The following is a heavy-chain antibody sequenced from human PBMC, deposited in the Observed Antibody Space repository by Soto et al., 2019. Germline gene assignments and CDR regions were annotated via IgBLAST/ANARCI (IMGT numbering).Heavy chain of an antibody. Sequence: QVQLVESGGGVVQPGRSLRLSCIGSGFTFSKYAIHWVRQAPGKGLEWVAVTSYDGNKKDYADSVKGRFTISRDNSKNPLYLQMNSLIPDDTAVYDCAGDPAYQAQYGMDVWGQGTTVTVSS. J-gene: IGHJ6*02. CDR2: TSYDGNKK. D-gene: IGHD2-2*01. CDR1: GFTFSKYA. CDR3: AGDPAYQAQYGMDV. V-gene: IGHV3-30-3*01.